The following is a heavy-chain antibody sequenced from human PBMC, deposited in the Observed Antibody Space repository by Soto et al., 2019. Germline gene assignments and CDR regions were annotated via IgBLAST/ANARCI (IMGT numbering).Heavy chain of an antibody. CDR2: ISGYNGDT. D-gene: IGHD2-8*01. CDR3: AKNGQPPYYYYGMDV. Sequence: QGQLVQSGPEVKKSGASVKVSCKASGYTFSRYGISWVRQAPGQGLEWMGWISGYNGDTKYAQKVQGRVTMTIDTSTYTAYMELRSLTSDDTAIYYCAKNGQPPYYYYGMDVWGQVTTVTVSS. CDR1: GYTFSRYG. V-gene: IGHV1-18*01. J-gene: IGHJ6*02.